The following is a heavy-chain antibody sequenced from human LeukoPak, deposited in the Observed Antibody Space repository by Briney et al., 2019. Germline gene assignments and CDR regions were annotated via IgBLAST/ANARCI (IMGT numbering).Heavy chain of an antibody. CDR2: IIPIFGTT. D-gene: IGHD3-22*01. CDR1: GGTCSTYA. V-gene: IGHV1-69*05. J-gene: IGHJ4*02. Sequence: PVKASCKASGGTCSTYAISWVRQAPGQGLEWMGGIIPIFGTTNYAQKFQGRVTITTDESTSTAYMELSSLRSEDTAVYYCARDGYYDSSCYYWVDYWGQGTLVTVSS. CDR3: ARDGYYDSSCYYWVDY.